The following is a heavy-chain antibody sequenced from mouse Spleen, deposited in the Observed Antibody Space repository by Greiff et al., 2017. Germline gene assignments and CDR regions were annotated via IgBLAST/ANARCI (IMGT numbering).Heavy chain of an antibody. V-gene: IGHV5-6*01. Sequence: EVRLVESGGDLVKPGGSLKLSCAASGFTFSSYGMSWVRQTPDKRLEWVATISSGGSYTYYPDSVKGRFTISRDNAKNTLYLQMSSLKSEDTAMYYCARGTMITPFDYWGQGTTLTVSS. CDR2: ISSGGSYT. CDR1: GFTFSSYG. CDR3: ARGTMITPFDY. J-gene: IGHJ2*01. D-gene: IGHD2-4*01.